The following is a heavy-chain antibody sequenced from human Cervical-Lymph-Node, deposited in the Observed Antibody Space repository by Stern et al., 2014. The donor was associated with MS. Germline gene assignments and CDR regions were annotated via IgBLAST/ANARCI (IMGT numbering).Heavy chain of an antibody. D-gene: IGHD4-17*01. CDR2: INPTDSDT. J-gene: IGHJ4*02. V-gene: IGHV5-51*01. CDR1: GYSFARYW. Sequence: EVQLVESGAEVKKPGESLKISCKGFGYSFARYWIGWVRQKPGKGLEWMGIINPTDSDTKYSPSFQGQVNISADLSITTAYLQWSSLKASDTAMYYCARNFGDYNFDFWGQGTLVTVSS. CDR3: ARNFGDYNFDF.